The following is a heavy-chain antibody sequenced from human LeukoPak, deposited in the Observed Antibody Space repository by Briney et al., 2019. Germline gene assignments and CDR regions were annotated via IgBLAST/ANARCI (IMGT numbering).Heavy chain of an antibody. V-gene: IGHV3-64*01. J-gene: IGHJ4*02. D-gene: IGHD4-23*01. CDR1: GFTFSSYA. CDR2: ISSNGGST. Sequence: GGSLRLSCAASGFTFSSYAMHWVRQASGKGLEYVSAISSNGGSTYYANSVKGRFTISRDNSKNTLYLQMGSLRTEDMAVYYCARGAVDYGGNRAFDYWGQGTLVTVSS. CDR3: ARGAVDYGGNRAFDY.